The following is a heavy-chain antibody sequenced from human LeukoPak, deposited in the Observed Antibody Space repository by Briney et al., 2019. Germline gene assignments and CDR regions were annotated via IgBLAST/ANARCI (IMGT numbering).Heavy chain of an antibody. CDR2: THYRSKWYN. CDR3: ARDRFGVWGSSPDEPTNGFAI. D-gene: IGHD3-16*01. Sequence: SQTLSLTCAISGDSVSSNSAAWNWLRQSPSRGLEWLGRTHYRSKWYNDYAVSVKSRITINPDTSKNQFYLHLNSVTPEDTAVYYCARDRFGVWGSSPDEPTNGFAIWGQGTVVTVSS. CDR1: GDSVSSNSAA. V-gene: IGHV6-1*01. J-gene: IGHJ3*02.